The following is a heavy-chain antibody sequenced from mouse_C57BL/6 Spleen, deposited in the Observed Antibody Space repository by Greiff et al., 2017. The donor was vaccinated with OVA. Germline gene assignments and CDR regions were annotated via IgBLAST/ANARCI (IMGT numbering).Heavy chain of an antibody. CDR3: ARKSIYDGDYYAMDY. CDR2: IDPYDSET. V-gene: IGHV1-52*01. CDR1: GYTFTSYW. J-gene: IGHJ4*01. Sequence: QVQLQQPGAELVRPGSSVKLSCKASGYTFTSYWMHWVKQRPIQGLEWIGNIDPYDSETHYNQKFKDKATLTVDKSSSTAYMQLSSLTSEDSAVYYCARKSIYDGDYYAMDYWGQGTSVTVSS. D-gene: IGHD2-3*01.